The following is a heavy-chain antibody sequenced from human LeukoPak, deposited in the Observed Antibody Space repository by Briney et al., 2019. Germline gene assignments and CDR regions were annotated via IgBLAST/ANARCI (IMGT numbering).Heavy chain of an antibody. J-gene: IGHJ2*01. CDR2: TYYSGST. D-gene: IGHD3-22*01. CDR3: ARRDSPFDL. V-gene: IGHV4-59*01. CDR1: GGSISSYY. Sequence: SETLSLTCTVSGGSISSYYWSWIRQPLGKGLEWIGYTYYSGSTNYNPSLKSRVTISVDTSKKQFSLKVRSVTAADTAVYYCARRDSPFDLWGRGTLVTVS.